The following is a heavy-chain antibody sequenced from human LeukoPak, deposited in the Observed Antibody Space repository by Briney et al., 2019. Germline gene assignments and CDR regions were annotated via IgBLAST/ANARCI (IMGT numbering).Heavy chain of an antibody. D-gene: IGHD1-26*01. CDR1: GYTFTSYG. J-gene: IGHJ4*02. Sequence: ASVKVSCKASGYTFTSYGISWVRQAPGQGLEWMGWISAYNGNTNYAQKLQGRVTMTTDTTTSTAYMELRSLRSDDTAVYYCARDRSRQWELQLYFDYWGQGTLVTVSS. V-gene: IGHV1-18*01. CDR2: ISAYNGNT. CDR3: ARDRSRQWELQLYFDY.